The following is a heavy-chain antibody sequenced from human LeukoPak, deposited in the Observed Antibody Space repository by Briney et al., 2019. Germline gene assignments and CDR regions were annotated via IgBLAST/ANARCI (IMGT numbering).Heavy chain of an antibody. D-gene: IGHD2-2*01. Sequence: ASVKVSCKASGFTFTSSAVQWVRQARGQRLEWIGWIVVGSGNTNYAQKFQERVTIPRDMSTSTAYMELSSLRSEDTAVYYCAAVGYCSSTSCYGFDYWGQGTLVTVSS. CDR1: GFTFTSSA. J-gene: IGHJ4*02. CDR2: IVVGSGNT. V-gene: IGHV1-58*01. CDR3: AAVGYCSSTSCYGFDY.